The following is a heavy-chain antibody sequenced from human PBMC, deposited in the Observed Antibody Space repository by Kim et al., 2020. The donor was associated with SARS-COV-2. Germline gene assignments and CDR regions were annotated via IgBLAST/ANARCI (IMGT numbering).Heavy chain of an antibody. V-gene: IGHV3-33*01. D-gene: IGHD6-19*01. CDR2: IWYDGSNK. J-gene: IGHJ4*02. Sequence: GGSLRLSCAASGFTFSSYGMHWVRQAPGKGLEWVAVIWYDGSNKYYADSVKGRFTISRDNSKNTLYLQMNSLRAEDTAVYYCARDSSGWYGGLDYWGQGTLVTVSS. CDR3: ARDSSGWYGGLDY. CDR1: GFTFSSYG.